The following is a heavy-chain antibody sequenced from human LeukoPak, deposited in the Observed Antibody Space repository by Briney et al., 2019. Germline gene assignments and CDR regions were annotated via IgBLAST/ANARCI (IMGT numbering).Heavy chain of an antibody. CDR1: GVTFSSYG. CDR3: AKDTEMATSYYFDY. J-gene: IGHJ4*02. V-gene: IGHV3-30*18. Sequence: GRSLRFSCAASGVTFSSYGVHWFLQAPGKGLECVAVISYDGSNKYYADSVKGRFTISRDNSKNTLYLQMNSLRAEDTAVYYCAKDTEMATSYYFDYWGQGTLVTVSS. D-gene: IGHD5-24*01. CDR2: ISYDGSNK.